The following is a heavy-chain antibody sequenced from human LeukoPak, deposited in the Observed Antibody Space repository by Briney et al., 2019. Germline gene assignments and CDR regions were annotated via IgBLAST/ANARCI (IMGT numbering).Heavy chain of an antibody. V-gene: IGHV3-11*01. Sequence: GGSLRLSCAASGFTFSDYYMSWTRQAPETGLEWLSYASPSGGTIYYTDPVKGRFTMSRDNAQNALYLEMNSLRAEDTAVYYCAREKKTEWTTGAFDMWGQGTMVIVSS. CDR2: ASPSGGTI. D-gene: IGHD3-3*01. CDR1: GFTFSDYY. J-gene: IGHJ3*02. CDR3: AREKKTEWTTGAFDM.